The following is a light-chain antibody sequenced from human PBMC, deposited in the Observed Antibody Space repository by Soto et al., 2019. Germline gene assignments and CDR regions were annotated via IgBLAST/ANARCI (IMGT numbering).Light chain of an antibody. J-gene: IGKJ4*01. CDR2: DAS. V-gene: IGKV1-5*01. Sequence: DIKMNQSPSTLSASVGDRVTITCRASQSINNWLAWYQQKPGKAPKFLIYDASNLESGVPSRFSGSASGTEFTLTISSLQPDDFATYYCQQYDNYPLTFGGGTKVDIK. CDR3: QQYDNYPLT. CDR1: QSINNW.